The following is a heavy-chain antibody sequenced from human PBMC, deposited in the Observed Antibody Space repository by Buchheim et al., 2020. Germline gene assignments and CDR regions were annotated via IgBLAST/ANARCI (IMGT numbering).Heavy chain of an antibody. D-gene: IGHD2-15*01. Sequence: QVQLVESGGGVVQPGTSLRLSCAASGFSFSTYGIQWVRQAPGKGLEWVALITSDGSNKYYLDSVKGRFAISRDNSKNTVYLHMNSLRADDSDVYYCAKGGDYDSWGQGTL. CDR2: ITSDGSNK. CDR3: AKGGDYDS. V-gene: IGHV3-30*18. CDR1: GFSFSTYG. J-gene: IGHJ4*02.